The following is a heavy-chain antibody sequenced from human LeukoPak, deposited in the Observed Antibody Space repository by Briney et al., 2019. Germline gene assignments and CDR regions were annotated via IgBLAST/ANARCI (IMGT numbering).Heavy chain of an antibody. J-gene: IGHJ4*02. Sequence: GGSLRLSCAASGFTFSSSAMSWVRQVPGKGLEWVSGISASGGSTYYADSVRGRFTISRDNSKNTLYVQMNSLRDEDTAVYYCAKVGVLRFLEWPLPGFDYWGRGTLVTVSS. CDR1: GFTFSSSA. CDR3: AKVGVLRFLEWPLPGFDY. D-gene: IGHD3-3*01. V-gene: IGHV3-23*01. CDR2: ISASGGST.